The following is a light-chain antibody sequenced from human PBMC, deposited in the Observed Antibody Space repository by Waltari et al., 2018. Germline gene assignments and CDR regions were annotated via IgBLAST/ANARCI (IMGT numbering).Light chain of an antibody. V-gene: IGKV3-20*01. CDR2: GAS. Sequence: ERVWKQSPGTRTWSLGERATVSCRASQSVSRALAWYQQKPGQAPRLLIYGASTRATGIPDRFSGSCSGTDFSLTISRLELDDFAVYYCPHYLRLPVTFGQGTTVEI. J-gene: IGKJ1*01. CDR1: QSVSRA. CDR3: PHYLRLPVT.